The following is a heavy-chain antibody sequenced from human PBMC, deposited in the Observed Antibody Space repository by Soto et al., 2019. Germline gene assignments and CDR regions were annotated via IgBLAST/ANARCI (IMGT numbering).Heavy chain of an antibody. CDR2: IWFDGTNR. Sequence: QVQLVESGGGVVPPGRSLRLSCAASGFRFSTYGMHWVRQAPGKGLEWVAIIWFDGTNRDYADSVKGRFTISRDNSKNTRYLQMNSLRVEDTGVYYCARDFKSSALDHWGQGTVVTVSS. J-gene: IGHJ5*02. V-gene: IGHV3-33*01. CDR1: GFRFSTYG. D-gene: IGHD6-6*01. CDR3: ARDFKSSALDH.